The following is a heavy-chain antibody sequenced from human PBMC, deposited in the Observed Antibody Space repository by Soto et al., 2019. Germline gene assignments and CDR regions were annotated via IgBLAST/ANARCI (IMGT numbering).Heavy chain of an antibody. CDR2: IYYCVST. D-gene: IGHD3-16*01. CDR1: GGSISSYY. CDR3: ANLDMITFGGIIGPNDEFDI. Sequence: SETLSLTCTVSGGSISSYYWSWIRQPPGKGLNCFGYIYYCVSTNYNPSLKSLVAISGVTSKILFFLRLSSVTASDTAVYYCANLDMITFGGIIGPNDEFDIWGQGTMVTVSS. J-gene: IGHJ3*02. V-gene: IGHV4-59*08.